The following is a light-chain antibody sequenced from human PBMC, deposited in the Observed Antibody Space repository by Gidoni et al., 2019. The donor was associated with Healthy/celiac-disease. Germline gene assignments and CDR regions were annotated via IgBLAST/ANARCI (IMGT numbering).Light chain of an antibody. CDR2: GAS. J-gene: IGKJ2*01. Sequence: EIVITQSPATLSVSPGERAPLSCRASQSVSSNLAWYQQKPGQAPRLLIYGASTRATGIPARFSGSGSGTEFTLTISSVQSEDFAVYCWQQDNNWPPTFXQXTKLXIK. CDR1: QSVSSN. V-gene: IGKV3-15*01. CDR3: QQDNNWPPT.